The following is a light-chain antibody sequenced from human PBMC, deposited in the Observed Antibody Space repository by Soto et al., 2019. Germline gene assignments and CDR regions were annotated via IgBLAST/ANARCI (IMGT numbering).Light chain of an antibody. CDR2: GAS. J-gene: IGKJ1*01. Sequence: EIVLTQSPGTLSSSPGERATLSCRASQTVTSNYLAWYQQKPGPAPRLLFFGASIRATGLPDRFSGGGSGTDFTLTISRLEPEDFAVYYCQQYGSSPGTFGQGTKVDIK. CDR1: QTVTSNY. CDR3: QQYGSSPGT. V-gene: IGKV3-20*01.